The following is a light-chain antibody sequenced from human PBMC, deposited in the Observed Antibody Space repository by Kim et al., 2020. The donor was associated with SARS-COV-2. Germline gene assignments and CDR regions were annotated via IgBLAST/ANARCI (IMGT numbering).Light chain of an antibody. V-gene: IGKV1-13*02. CDR1: QGISSA. CDR2: DAS. Sequence: AIQLTQSPSSLSASVGDRVTITCRASQGISSALAWYQQKPGKAPKLLIYDASSLESGVPSRFSGSGSGTDFTLTISSLQPEDSATYYCQQFNSYPLFGGGTKVDIK. J-gene: IGKJ4*01. CDR3: QQFNSYPL.